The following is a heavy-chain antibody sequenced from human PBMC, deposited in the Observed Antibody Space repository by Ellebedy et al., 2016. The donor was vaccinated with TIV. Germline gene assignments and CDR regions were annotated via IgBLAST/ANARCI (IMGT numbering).Heavy chain of an antibody. J-gene: IGHJ6*02. CDR1: GGTFSSYA. CDR3: ARGVDTRYYGMDV. Sequence: SVKVSXXASGGTFSSYAISWVRQAPGQGLEWMGGIIPIFGTANYAQRFQGRVTITADESTSTAYMELSSLRSEDADVYYCARGVDTRYYGMDVWGQGTTVTVSS. D-gene: IGHD5-18*01. V-gene: IGHV1-69*13. CDR2: IIPIFGTA.